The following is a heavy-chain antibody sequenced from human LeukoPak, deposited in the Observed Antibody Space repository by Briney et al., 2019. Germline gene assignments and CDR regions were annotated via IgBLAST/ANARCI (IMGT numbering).Heavy chain of an antibody. CDR1: GYSFTSYW. Sequence: GESLKISCKGSGYSFTSYWIGWVRPMPGKGLEWMGIIYPGDSDTRYSPSFQGQVTISADKSISTAYLQWSSLKASDTAMYYCATTRDGITGTFNWFDPWGQGTLVTVSS. CDR3: ATTRDGITGTFNWFDP. V-gene: IGHV5-51*01. J-gene: IGHJ5*02. CDR2: IYPGDSDT. D-gene: IGHD1-20*01.